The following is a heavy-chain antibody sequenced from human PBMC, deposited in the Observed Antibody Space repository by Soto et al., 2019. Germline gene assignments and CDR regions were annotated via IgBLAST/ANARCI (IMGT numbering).Heavy chain of an antibody. CDR1: GYTFTSYG. Sequence: QVQLVQSGAEVKKPGASVKVSCKASGYTFTSYGISWVRQAPGQGLEWMGWISAYNGNTNYAQKLQGRVTMTTDTSTSKAYMELRSLRADEAAVYYCARGRSNFIHYYDSSGYDRGVVDYWGQGTLVTVSS. CDR3: ARGRSNFIHYYDSSGYDRGVVDY. D-gene: IGHD3-22*01. CDR2: ISAYNGNT. J-gene: IGHJ4*02. V-gene: IGHV1-18*04.